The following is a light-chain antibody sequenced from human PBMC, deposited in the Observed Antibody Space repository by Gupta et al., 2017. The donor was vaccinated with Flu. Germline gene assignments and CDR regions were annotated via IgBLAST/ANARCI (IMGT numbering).Light chain of an antibody. Sequence: EIVRTQSPATLSVSPGERATLTCRASQSVSSYLAWYQQKPGQAPRLLTYGASTRATGIPARFSGSGSGIDFTLTINLLQSVDFAVYSSLLYSSTPPLTFGGGTRAKI. CDR1: QSVSSY. CDR3: LLYSSTPPLT. J-gene: IGKJ4*01. V-gene: IGKV3D-15*01. CDR2: GAS.